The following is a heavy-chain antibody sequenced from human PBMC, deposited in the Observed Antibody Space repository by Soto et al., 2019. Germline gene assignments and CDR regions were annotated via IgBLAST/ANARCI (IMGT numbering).Heavy chain of an antibody. Sequence: PGGSLRLSCAASGFMFSSAWMSWVRQAPGKRLEWVGRIKSKRDGGTTDYAPPVKGRFVISRDDSKNTLYLQMNSLKTDDTAVYYCVEGWNDFWGQGTLVTVSS. CDR1: GFMFSSAW. J-gene: IGHJ4*02. D-gene: IGHD1-1*01. V-gene: IGHV3-15*01. CDR2: IKSKRDGGTT. CDR3: VEGWNDF.